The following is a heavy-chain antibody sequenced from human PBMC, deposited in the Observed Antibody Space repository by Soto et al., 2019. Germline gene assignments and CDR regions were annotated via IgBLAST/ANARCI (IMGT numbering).Heavy chain of an antibody. V-gene: IGHV4-34*01. D-gene: IGHD3-9*01. CDR2: INHSGST. J-gene: IGHJ4*02. Sequence: PSETLSLTCAVYGGSFSGYYWSWIRQPPGKGLEWIGEINHSGSTNYNPSLKSRVTISVDTSKNQFSLKLSSVTAEDTAVYYCASELRYFDWPLPSSDYWGQGTLVTVSS. CDR3: ASELRYFDWPLPSSDY. CDR1: GGSFSGYY.